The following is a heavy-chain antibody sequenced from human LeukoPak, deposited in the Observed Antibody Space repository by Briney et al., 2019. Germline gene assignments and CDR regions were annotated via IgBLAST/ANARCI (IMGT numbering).Heavy chain of an antibody. D-gene: IGHD3-16*02. CDR1: GFTVSSNY. V-gene: IGHV3-53*01. CDR3: ARDRGGIGYYMDV. J-gene: IGHJ6*03. CDR2: IYSGGST. Sequence: GGSLRLSCAASGFTVSSNYMSWVRQAPGKGLEWVSAIYSGGSTYYADSVKGRFTISRDNSKNTLYLQMNSLRAEDTAVYYCARDRGGIGYYMDVWGKGTTVTVSS.